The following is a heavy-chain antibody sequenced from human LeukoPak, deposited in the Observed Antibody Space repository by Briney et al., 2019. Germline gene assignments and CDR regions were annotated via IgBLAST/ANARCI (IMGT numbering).Heavy chain of an antibody. V-gene: IGHV3-30*02. J-gene: IGHJ5*02. CDR2: IRYDGKIK. CDR3: AQDRFGDVAYCREGS. CDR1: GFNFSYYG. Sequence: PGGSLRLSCAASGFNFSYYGMHWVRQAPGKGLEWVAFIRYDGKIKFYADSVKDRFTISRDNSMATLYLQMNSLRGDDTAIYYCAQDRFGDVAYCREGSWGQGTLVTVSS. D-gene: IGHD2-21*01.